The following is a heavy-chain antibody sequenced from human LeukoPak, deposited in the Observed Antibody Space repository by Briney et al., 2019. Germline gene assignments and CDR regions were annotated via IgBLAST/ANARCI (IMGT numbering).Heavy chain of an antibody. J-gene: IGHJ4*02. CDR2: ISSSGSTI. V-gene: IGHV3-48*03. CDR3: ARDTPRHYGDPDYFDY. CDR1: GFTFSSYE. Sequence: GGSLRLSCAASGFTFSSYEMNWVRQAPGKGLEWVSYISSSGSTIYYADSVKGRFTISRDNAKNSLYLQMNSLRAEDTAVYYCARDTPRHYGDPDYFDYWGQGTLVTVSS. D-gene: IGHD4-17*01.